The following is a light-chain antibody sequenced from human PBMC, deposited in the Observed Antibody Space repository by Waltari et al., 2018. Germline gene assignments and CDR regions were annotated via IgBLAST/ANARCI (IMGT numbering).Light chain of an antibody. CDR1: VLAVKH. CDR3: YSATDNNR. V-gene: IGLV3-27*01. Sequence: SYELTQPSSVSVSPGQTARITCSGDVLAVKHVRCFQQKPGQAPVLVIYKDSERPSGIPERFSGSSSGTTVTLTISGAQVEDDGDYYCYSATDNNRFGGGTKLTVL. CDR2: KDS. J-gene: IGLJ2*01.